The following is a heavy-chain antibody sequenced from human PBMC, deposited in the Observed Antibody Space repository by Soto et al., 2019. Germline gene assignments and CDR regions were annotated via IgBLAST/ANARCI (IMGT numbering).Heavy chain of an antibody. Sequence: ASVKVSCKASGGTFSSYAISWVRQAPGQGLEWMGGIIPIFGTANYAQKFQGRVTITADKSTSTAYMELSSLRSEDTAVYYCARGYYYGSGSYYTRYSYYYYYGMDVWGQGTTVTVSS. CDR3: ARGYYYGSGSYYTRYSYYYYYGMDV. CDR2: IIPIFGTA. V-gene: IGHV1-69*06. CDR1: GGTFSSYA. D-gene: IGHD3-10*01. J-gene: IGHJ6*02.